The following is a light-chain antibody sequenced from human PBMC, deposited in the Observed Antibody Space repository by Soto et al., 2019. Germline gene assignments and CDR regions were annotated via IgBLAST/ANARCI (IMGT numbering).Light chain of an antibody. V-gene: IGKV3-15*01. Sequence: EIVMTQSPATLSVSPGEGATLSCRAGQSVGTNLAWYQQQPGQAPRLLIYGASTRATGVPARFSGSGSGTEFTLSISSLQSEDFAVYYCQQYNNWPPQLTFGGGNKVEIK. J-gene: IGKJ4*01. CDR3: QQYNNWPPQLT. CDR2: GAS. CDR1: QSVGTN.